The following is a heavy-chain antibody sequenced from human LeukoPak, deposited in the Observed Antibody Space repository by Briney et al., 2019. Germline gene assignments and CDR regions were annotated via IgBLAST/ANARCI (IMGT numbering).Heavy chain of an antibody. J-gene: IGHJ4*02. CDR2: INHSGST. Sequence: SETLSLTCAVYGGSFSGYYWSWIRQPPGKGLEWIGEINHSGSTNYNPSLKSRVTISVDTSKNQFSLKLSSVTAADTAGYYCARGRGNYYGSGSPWGYWGQGTLVTVSS. CDR3: ARGRGNYYGSGSPWGY. CDR1: GGSFSGYY. D-gene: IGHD3-10*01. V-gene: IGHV4-34*01.